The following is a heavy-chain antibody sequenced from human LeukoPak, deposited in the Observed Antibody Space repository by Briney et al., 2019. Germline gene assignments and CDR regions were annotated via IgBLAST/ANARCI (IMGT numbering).Heavy chain of an antibody. CDR3: ARDKYGSGSYLKY. D-gene: IGHD3-10*01. CDR2: IKQDGSEK. Sequence: GGSLRLSCAASGFTFSSYWMSWVRRAPGKGLEWVASIKQDGSEKYYVDSVKGRFTISRDNSKNTLYLQMNSLRAEDTAVYYCARDKYGSGSYLKYWGQGTLVTVSS. CDR1: GFTFSSYW. V-gene: IGHV3-7*01. J-gene: IGHJ4*02.